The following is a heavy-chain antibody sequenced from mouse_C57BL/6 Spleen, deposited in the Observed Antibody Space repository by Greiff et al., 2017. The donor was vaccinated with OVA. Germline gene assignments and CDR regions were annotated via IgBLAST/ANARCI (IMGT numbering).Heavy chain of an antibody. V-gene: IGHV3-6*01. CDR3: ARVEGYPYYFDY. CDR1: GYSITSGYY. Sequence: DVQLQESGPGLVKPSQSLSLTCSVTGYSITSGYYWNWIRQFPGNKLEWMGYISYDGSNNYNPSLKNRISITRDTSKNQFFLKLNSVTTEDTATYYCARVEGYPYYFDYWGQGTTLTVSS. CDR2: ISYDGSN. D-gene: IGHD2-2*01. J-gene: IGHJ2*01.